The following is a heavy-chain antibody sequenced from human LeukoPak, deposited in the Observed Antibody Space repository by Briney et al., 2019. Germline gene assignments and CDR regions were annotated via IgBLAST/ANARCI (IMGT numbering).Heavy chain of an antibody. D-gene: IGHD2-2*01. V-gene: IGHV1-18*01. Sequence: ASVKVSCKASGYTFISYGISWVRQAPGQGLEWMGWISPYNGNTNYAQKLQGRVTMTTDTPTSTAYMELRSLSSDDTAVYYCARVGPAIIPYYMDVWGKGTTVTVSS. CDR3: ARVGPAIIPYYMDV. CDR1: GYTFISYG. CDR2: ISPYNGNT. J-gene: IGHJ6*03.